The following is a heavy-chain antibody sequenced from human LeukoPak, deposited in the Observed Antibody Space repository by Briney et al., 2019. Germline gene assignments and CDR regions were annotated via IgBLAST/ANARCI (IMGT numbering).Heavy chain of an antibody. Sequence: GGSLRLSSAASGFTFSSYTMHWVRQAPGKGLEYVSAITSNGGSTYYANSVKGRFTISRDNSKHTLYLQMGSLRAEAMAVYYGARGFGSSGLDYWGQGTLVTVSS. V-gene: IGHV3-64*01. CDR3: ARGFGSSGLDY. D-gene: IGHD3-22*01. CDR1: GFTFSSYT. CDR2: ITSNGGST. J-gene: IGHJ4*02.